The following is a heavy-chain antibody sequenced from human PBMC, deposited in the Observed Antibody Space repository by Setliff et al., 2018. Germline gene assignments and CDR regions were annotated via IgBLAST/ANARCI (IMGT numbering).Heavy chain of an antibody. CDR2: IKSKTDGESI. CDR1: GFTFSYAW. Sequence: PGGSMRLSCAVSGFTFSYAWMHWVRQAPGKGLEWVGSIKSKTDGESIDYSAPVKDRLTISRDDSKAKLYLYMDSLKTEDTAVYYCTTDGAGCYGTTCFNAFEIWGHGTMVTVSS. V-gene: IGHV3-15*07. CDR3: TTDGAGCYGTTCFNAFEI. J-gene: IGHJ3*02. D-gene: IGHD2-2*01.